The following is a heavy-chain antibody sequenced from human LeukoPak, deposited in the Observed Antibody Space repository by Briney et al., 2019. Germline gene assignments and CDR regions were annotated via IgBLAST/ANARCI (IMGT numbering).Heavy chain of an antibody. Sequence: GASVKVSCKASGYTFNSSYMHWVRQAPGQGLEWMGWINSNSGGTNYAQKFQGRVTMTRDTSISTAYMELSSLRSDDTAVYYCARVVVPAGGGVVDYWGQGTLVTVSS. V-gene: IGHV1-2*02. CDR3: ARVVVPAGGGVVDY. CDR2: INSNSGGT. CDR1: GYTFNSSY. D-gene: IGHD3-16*01. J-gene: IGHJ4*02.